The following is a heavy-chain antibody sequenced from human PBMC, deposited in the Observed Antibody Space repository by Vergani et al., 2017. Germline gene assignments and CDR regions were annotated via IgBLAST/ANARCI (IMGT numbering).Heavy chain of an antibody. CDR2: ISGSGGST. CDR3: TRQVGDYPLIISY. D-gene: IGHD4-17*01. CDR1: GGSFSGYY. V-gene: IGHV3-23*01. J-gene: IGHJ4*02. Sequence: VQLQQWGAGLLKPSETLSLTCAVYGGSFSGYYWSWIRQPPGKGLEWVSAISGSGGSTYYADSVKGRFTISRDNSKNTLYLQMNSLRAEDTAVYYCTRQVGDYPLIISYWGQGTLVTVSS.